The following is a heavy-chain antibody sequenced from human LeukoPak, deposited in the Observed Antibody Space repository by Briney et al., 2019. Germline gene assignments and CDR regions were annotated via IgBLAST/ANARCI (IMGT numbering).Heavy chain of an antibody. CDR1: GFTLSNYW. D-gene: IGHD1-7*01. Sequence: GGSLRLSCAASGFTLSNYWMTWVRQAPGKGLEWVANIKQDGSDKYYVDSVKGRFTISRDNAKNSLYLQMNSLRAEDTAVYSCARVRTGTTVGDYYYYSMDVWGQGTTVTVSS. J-gene: IGHJ6*02. CDR3: ARVRTGTTVGDYYYYSMDV. CDR2: IKQDGSDK. V-gene: IGHV3-7*05.